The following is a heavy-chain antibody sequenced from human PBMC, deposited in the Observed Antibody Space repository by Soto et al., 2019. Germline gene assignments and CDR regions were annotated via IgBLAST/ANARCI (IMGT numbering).Heavy chain of an antibody. J-gene: IGHJ5*02. CDR1: GFTFSSYS. CDR3: ASTVLAAAGLNWFDP. V-gene: IGHV3-21*01. Sequence: GGSLRLSCAASGFTFSSYSMNWVRQAPGKGLEWVSSISSSSSYIYYADSVKGRFTISRDNAKNSLYLQMNSLRAEDTAVYYCASTVLAAAGLNWFDPWGQGTLVTVSS. D-gene: IGHD6-13*01. CDR2: ISSSSSYI.